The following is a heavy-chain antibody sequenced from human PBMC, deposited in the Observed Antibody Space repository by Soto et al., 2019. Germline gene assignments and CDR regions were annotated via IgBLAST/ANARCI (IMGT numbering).Heavy chain of an antibody. Sequence: PSETLSLTCTVSGGSISSSSYYWGWIRQPPGKGLEWIGSIFYSGSTNYNPSLKSRVTIPVDTSKNQFSLKLSSVTAADTAVYYCAREIMDYWGQGTLVTVSS. V-gene: IGHV4-39*07. J-gene: IGHJ4*02. CDR3: AREIMDY. D-gene: IGHD3-16*01. CDR1: GGSISSSSYY. CDR2: IFYSGST.